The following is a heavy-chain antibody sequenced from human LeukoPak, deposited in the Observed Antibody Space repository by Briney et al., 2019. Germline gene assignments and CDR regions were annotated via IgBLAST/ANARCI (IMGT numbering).Heavy chain of an antibody. V-gene: IGHV3-30*02. CDR1: GFTFSSYG. CDR3: ARGYYYDSSDADY. CDR2: IRYDGSNK. J-gene: IGHJ4*02. Sequence: GGSLRLSCAASGFTFSSYGMHWVRQAPGKGLEWVAFIRYDGSNKYYADSVKGRFTISRDNAKNSLYLQMNSLRAEDTAVYYCARGYYYDSSDADYWGQGTLVTVSS. D-gene: IGHD3-22*01.